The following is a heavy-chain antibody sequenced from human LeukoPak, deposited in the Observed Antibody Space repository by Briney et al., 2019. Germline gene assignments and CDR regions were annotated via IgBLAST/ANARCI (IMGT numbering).Heavy chain of an antibody. CDR2: IIPIFGTA. CDR3: ARRGPPKYYYDSSGCSDYDY. Sequence: ASVKVSCKTSGGTFNSYAISWVRQAPGQGLEWMGGIIPIFGTANYAQKFQGRVTITADESTSTAYMELSSLRSEDTAVYYCARRGPPKYYYDSSGCSDYDYWGQGTLVTVSS. D-gene: IGHD3-22*01. V-gene: IGHV1-69*13. J-gene: IGHJ4*02. CDR1: GGTFNSYA.